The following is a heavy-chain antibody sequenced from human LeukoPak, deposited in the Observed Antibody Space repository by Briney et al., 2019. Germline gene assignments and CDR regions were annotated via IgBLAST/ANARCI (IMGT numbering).Heavy chain of an antibody. CDR3: ARLGSAATGAPPYYYYYVDV. Sequence: SETLSLTCTVSGGSISNHSWSWIRQTPVKGLEWIANIYDNGNTDYSPSLQCRVTISTDTSETQFSLRLKSVTAADTAVYYCARLGSAATGAPPYYYYYVDVWGKGTTVTVSS. CDR2: IYDNGNT. J-gene: IGHJ6*03. CDR1: GGSISNHS. V-gene: IGHV4-59*11. D-gene: IGHD1-26*01.